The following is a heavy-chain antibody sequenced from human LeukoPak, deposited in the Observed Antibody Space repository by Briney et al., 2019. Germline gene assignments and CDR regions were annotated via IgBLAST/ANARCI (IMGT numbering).Heavy chain of an antibody. J-gene: IGHJ3*01. CDR3: TKDPNGDYIGAFDF. CDR2: ITGSGAGT. V-gene: IGHV3-23*01. D-gene: IGHD4-17*01. CDR1: RFAFSTYA. Sequence: GSLRLSCAASRFAFSTYAMTWVRHAPGRGLEWVSSITGSGAGTSYADSVKGRFTISRDNSKNTLYLQMNSLRAEDTAVYYCTKDPNGDYIGAFDFWGQGTMVTVSS.